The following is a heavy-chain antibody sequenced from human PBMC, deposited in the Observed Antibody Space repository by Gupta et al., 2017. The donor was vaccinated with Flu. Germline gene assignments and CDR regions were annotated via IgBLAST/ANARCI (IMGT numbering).Heavy chain of an antibody. Sequence: VRQAPGKGLETVSMINSDGDAVYYMDSVKGRFTISRDNAKNSLILQMNSLRAEDTAVYYCTRDPGWGAFDMWGQGTLVTISS. D-gene: IGHD1-26*01. CDR2: INSDGDAV. V-gene: IGHV3-7*01. J-gene: IGHJ3*02. CDR3: TRDPGWGAFDM.